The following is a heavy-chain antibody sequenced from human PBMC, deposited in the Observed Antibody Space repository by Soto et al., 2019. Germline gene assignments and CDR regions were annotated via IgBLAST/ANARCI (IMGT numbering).Heavy chain of an antibody. CDR3: AQRTIFGVSRLFDY. CDR1: GFTFNSFA. CDR2: ISGGGDTT. Sequence: EVQLLESGGGLVQPGGSLRLSCAASGFTFNSFAMSWVRQAPGKGLEWVAAISGGGDTTYYADSVKGRFTISRDNSKNTLYLQMNSLTAEDTAVYYCAQRTIFGVSRLFDYWGQGTLVTVSS. D-gene: IGHD3-3*01. V-gene: IGHV3-23*01. J-gene: IGHJ4*02.